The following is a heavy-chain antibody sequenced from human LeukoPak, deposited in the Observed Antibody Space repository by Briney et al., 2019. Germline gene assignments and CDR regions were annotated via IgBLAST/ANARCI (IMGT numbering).Heavy chain of an antibody. CDR1: GFTFSSCW. V-gene: IGHV3-7*05. CDR2: IKQDGNEK. Sequence: PGGSLRLSCAASGFTFSSCWMTWVRQAPGKGLEWVANIKQDGNEKYYVDSVKGRFSISRDNAKNSLYLQMNSLRAEDTALYYCARDGPGLLWFGEKSHAFGIWGQGTMVTVSS. D-gene: IGHD3-10*01. CDR3: ARDGPGLLWFGEKSHAFGI. J-gene: IGHJ3*02.